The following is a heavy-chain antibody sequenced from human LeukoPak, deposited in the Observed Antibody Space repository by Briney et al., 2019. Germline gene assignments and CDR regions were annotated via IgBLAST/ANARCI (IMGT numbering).Heavy chain of an antibody. Sequence: ASVKVSCKASGYTFTGYYMHWVRQAPGQGLEWMGWINPNSGGTNYAQKFQGRVTMTRDTSISTACMELSRLRSDDTAVYYCARDSVRGVIIGMDVWGQGTTVTVSS. V-gene: IGHV1-2*02. CDR2: INPNSGGT. D-gene: IGHD3-10*01. CDR3: ARDSVRGVIIGMDV. CDR1: GYTFTGYY. J-gene: IGHJ6*02.